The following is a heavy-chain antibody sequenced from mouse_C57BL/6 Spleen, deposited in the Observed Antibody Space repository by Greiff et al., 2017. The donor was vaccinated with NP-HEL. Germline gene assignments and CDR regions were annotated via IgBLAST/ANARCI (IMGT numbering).Heavy chain of an antibody. D-gene: IGHD4-1*01. V-gene: IGHV1-64*01. CDR3: ARSGLVYWYFDV. J-gene: IGHJ1*03. Sequence: QVQLQQPGAELVKPGASVKLSCKASGYTFTSYWMHWVKQRPGQGLEWIGMIHPNSGSTNYNEKFKSKATLTVDKSSSTAYMQLSSLTSEDSAVYYCARSGLVYWYFDVWGTGTTVTVSS. CDR2: IHPNSGST. CDR1: GYTFTSYW.